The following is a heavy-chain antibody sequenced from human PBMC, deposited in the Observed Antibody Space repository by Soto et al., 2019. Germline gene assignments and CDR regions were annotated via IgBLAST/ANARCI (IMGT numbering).Heavy chain of an antibody. Sequence: EVQLLESGGGLVQPGGSLRLSCAASGFTFSSYAMSWVRQAPGKGLEWVSAISGSGGSTYYADSVEGRFTISRDNSKNTLYLQMNSLRAEDTAVYYCAKDYPPHSYSSGWSPYYYYGMDVWGQGTTVTVSS. CDR2: ISGSGGST. CDR1: GFTFSSYA. J-gene: IGHJ6*02. D-gene: IGHD6-19*01. CDR3: AKDYPPHSYSSGWSPYYYYGMDV. V-gene: IGHV3-23*01.